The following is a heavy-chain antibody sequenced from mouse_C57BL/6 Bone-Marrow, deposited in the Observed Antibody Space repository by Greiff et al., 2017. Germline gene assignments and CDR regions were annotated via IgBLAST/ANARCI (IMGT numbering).Heavy chain of an antibody. CDR1: GYTFTSYW. J-gene: IGHJ1*03. CDR3: ARSNWDPWYFDV. D-gene: IGHD4-1*02. V-gene: IGHV1-55*01. Sequence: QVQLQQPGAELVKPGASVKMSCKSSGYTFTSYWITWVKQRPGQGLEWIGDIYPGSGSTHYNEKFKSKATLTVDTSSSTASMPLSSLTSEDSAVYYCARSNWDPWYFDVWGTGTTVTVSS. CDR2: IYPGSGST.